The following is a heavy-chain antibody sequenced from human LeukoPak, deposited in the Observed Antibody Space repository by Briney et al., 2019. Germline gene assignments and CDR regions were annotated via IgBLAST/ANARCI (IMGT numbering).Heavy chain of an antibody. CDR1: GGSISSYY. V-gene: IGHV4-59*01. CDR2: IYYSGST. CDR3: ARDKAPYDAFDI. J-gene: IGHJ3*02. Sequence: SETLSLTCTVSGGSISSYYWSWIRQPPGKGLEWIGYIYYSGSTNYNPSLKSRVTISVDTSKNQFSLKLSSVTAADTAVYYCARDKAPYDAFDIWGQGTMATVSS.